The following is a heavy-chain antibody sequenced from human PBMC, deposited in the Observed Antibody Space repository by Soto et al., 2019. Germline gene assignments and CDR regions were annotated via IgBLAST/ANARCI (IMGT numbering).Heavy chain of an antibody. CDR1: GFTFSSYG. V-gene: IGHV3-33*01. J-gene: IGHJ6*02. CDR3: ARVRDGYISYGMDV. Sequence: GGSLRLSCAASGFTFSSYGMHWVRQAPGKGLEWVAVIWYDGSNKYYADSVKGRFTISRDNSKNTLYLQMNSLRAEDTAVYYCARVRDGYISYGMDVWGQGTTVTVSS. CDR2: IWYDGSNK. D-gene: IGHD5-12*01.